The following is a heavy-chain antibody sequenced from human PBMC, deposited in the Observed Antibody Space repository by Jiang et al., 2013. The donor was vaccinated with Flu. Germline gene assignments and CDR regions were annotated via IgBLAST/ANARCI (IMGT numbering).Heavy chain of an antibody. D-gene: IGHD2-2*01. V-gene: IGHV3-23*01. CDR3: AKDRQDIVVVPAASRAFDI. CDR2: ISGSGGST. CDR1: TFSSYA. Sequence: TFSSYAMSWVRQASREGGWEWVSAISGSGGSTYYADSVKGRFTISRDNSKNTLYLQMNSLRAEDTAVYYCAKDRQDIVVVPAASRAFDIRGQGTMVTVSS. J-gene: IGHJ3*02.